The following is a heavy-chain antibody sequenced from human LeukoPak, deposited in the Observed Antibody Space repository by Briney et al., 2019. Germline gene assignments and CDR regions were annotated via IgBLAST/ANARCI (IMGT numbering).Heavy chain of an antibody. CDR1: GFTFSSYA. CDR3: ANWGAGYFDY. CDR2: ISGSGGST. Sequence: GGSLRLSCAASGFTFSSYAMSWVRQAPGKGLEWVSAISGSGGSTYYADSAKGRFTISRDNSKNTLYLQMNSLRAEDTAVYYCANWGAGYFDYWGQGTLVTVSS. V-gene: IGHV3-23*01. D-gene: IGHD1-26*01. J-gene: IGHJ4*02.